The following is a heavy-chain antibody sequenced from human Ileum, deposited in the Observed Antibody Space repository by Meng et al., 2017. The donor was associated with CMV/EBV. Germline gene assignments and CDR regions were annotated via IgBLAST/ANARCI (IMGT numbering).Heavy chain of an antibody. Sequence: EVPLVECGGHVVPSGGFLRLSCAASGFTFDDYSMHWVRQRTGKGLEWITIINWDGANTDYADSVRGRFTISRDNSRNSLYLEMNSLRTEDTAFYFCARDGHWGQGTLVTVSS. V-gene: IGHV3-43*01. CDR2: INWDGANT. CDR1: GFTFDDYS. J-gene: IGHJ4*02. CDR3: ARDGH.